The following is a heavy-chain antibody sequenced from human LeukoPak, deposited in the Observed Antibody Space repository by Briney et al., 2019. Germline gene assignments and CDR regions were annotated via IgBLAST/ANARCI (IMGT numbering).Heavy chain of an antibody. CDR2: INSDGSTT. D-gene: IGHD6-19*01. Sequence: PGGSLRLSCAASGFSFSSYWMHWVRQAPGKGLVWVSRINSDGSTTSYADSVKGRFTISRDNPKNTLYLQMNSLRAEDTAVYYCARGLRYSTGWYYMDVWGKGTTATIS. V-gene: IGHV3-74*01. CDR3: ARGLRYSTGWYYMDV. J-gene: IGHJ6*03. CDR1: GFSFSSYW.